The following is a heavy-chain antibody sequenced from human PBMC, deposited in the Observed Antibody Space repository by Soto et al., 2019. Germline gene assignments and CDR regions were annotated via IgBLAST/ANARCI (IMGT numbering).Heavy chain of an antibody. V-gene: IGHV3-23*01. Sequence: GGSLRLSCAASGFTFSSYAMSWVRQAPGKGLEWVSAISGSGGSTYYADSVKGRFTISRDNSKNTLYLQMNSLRAEDTAVYYCAKVLGKAIGGVSGWSLFDYWGQGTLVTVSS. D-gene: IGHD6-19*01. CDR1: GFTFSSYA. CDR3: AKVLGKAIGGVSGWSLFDY. J-gene: IGHJ4*02. CDR2: ISGSGGST.